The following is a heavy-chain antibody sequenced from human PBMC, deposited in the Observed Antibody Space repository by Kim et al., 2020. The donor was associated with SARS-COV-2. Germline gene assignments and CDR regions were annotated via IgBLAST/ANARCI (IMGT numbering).Heavy chain of an antibody. V-gene: IGHV3-48*03. CDR2: I. Sequence: IDAEDSLRRRFTSSRDNDKNSQVLQLNSLRAEDTAVYYCARGPNYSPFDYWGQGTLVTVSS. J-gene: IGHJ4*02. CDR3: ARGPNYSPFDY. D-gene: IGHD4-4*01.